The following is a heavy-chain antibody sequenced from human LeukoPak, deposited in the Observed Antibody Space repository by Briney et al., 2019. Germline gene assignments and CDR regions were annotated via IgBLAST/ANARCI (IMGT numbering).Heavy chain of an antibody. J-gene: IGHJ4*02. CDR3: LSTATFDY. CDR1: GFTFSSYW. Sequence: GGSLRLSCAASGFTFSSYWMSWVRQAPGKGLEWVTNIKQDGSEKNYVDSVKGRFTISRDNAKNSLYLQMNSLRAEDTAVYYCLSTATFDYWGQGTLVTVSS. V-gene: IGHV3-7*02. CDR2: IKQDGSEK. D-gene: IGHD1-1*01.